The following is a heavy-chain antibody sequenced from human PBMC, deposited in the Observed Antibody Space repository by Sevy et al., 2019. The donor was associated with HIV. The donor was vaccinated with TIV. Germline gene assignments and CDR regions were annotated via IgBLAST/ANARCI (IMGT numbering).Heavy chain of an antibody. CDR1: GFTFSSYW. CDR2: MKQDGSEK. CDR3: ARDDSIRGAGSYYKV. J-gene: IGHJ4*02. D-gene: IGHD3-10*01. Sequence: GGSLRLSCAASGFTFSSYWMSWVRQAPGKGLEWVANMKQDGSEKAYVDSVKGRLSISRDNDKNSLYLQMNSLRVDDTAVYYCARDDSIRGAGSYYKVWGQGTLVTVSS. V-gene: IGHV3-7*03.